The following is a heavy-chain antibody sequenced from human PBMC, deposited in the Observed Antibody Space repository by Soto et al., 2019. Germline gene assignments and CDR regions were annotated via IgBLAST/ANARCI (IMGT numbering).Heavy chain of an antibody. CDR1: GGSISRYY. V-gene: IGHV4-59*01. CDR2: IYYSGST. CDR3: ARASWSLKYFDY. Sequence: SETLSLTCTVSGGSISRYYWSWIRQPPGKGLEWIGDIYYSGSTNYNPSLKSRVTISVDTSKNQFSLKLSSVTAADTAVYYCARASWSLKYFDYWGQGTLVTVSS. J-gene: IGHJ4*02. D-gene: IGHD2-8*02.